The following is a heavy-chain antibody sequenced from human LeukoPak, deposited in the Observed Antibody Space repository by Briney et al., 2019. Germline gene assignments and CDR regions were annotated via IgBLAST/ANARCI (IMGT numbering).Heavy chain of an antibody. J-gene: IGHJ4*02. Sequence: GGSLRLSCAASGFTFSSYSMNWVRQAPGKGLEWVSSISCSRSYIYYADSVKGRFTISRDNAKHSLYLQMNGLRAEDTAVYLCVRAQPNYCSGGSCYNDYWGQGTLVTVSS. V-gene: IGHV3-21*01. CDR3: VRAQPNYCSGGSCYNDY. CDR1: GFTFSSYS. D-gene: IGHD2-15*01. CDR2: ISCSRSYI.